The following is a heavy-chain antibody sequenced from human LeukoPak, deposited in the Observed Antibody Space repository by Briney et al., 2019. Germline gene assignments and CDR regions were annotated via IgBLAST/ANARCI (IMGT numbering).Heavy chain of an antibody. CDR2: ISYDGSNK. CDR3: AKKSRVATMRFALDY. Sequence: GRSLRLSCAASGFTFSSYGMHWVRQAPGKGLEWVAVISYDGSNKYYADFVKGRFTISRDNSKNTLYLQMNSLRAEDTAVYYCAKKSRVATMRFALDYWGQGTLVTVSS. D-gene: IGHD5-12*01. CDR1: GFTFSSYG. V-gene: IGHV3-30*18. J-gene: IGHJ4*02.